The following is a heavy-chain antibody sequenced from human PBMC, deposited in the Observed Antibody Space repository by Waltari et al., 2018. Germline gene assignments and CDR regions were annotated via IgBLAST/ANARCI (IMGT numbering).Heavy chain of an antibody. D-gene: IGHD6-13*01. CDR3: ARLLRGYSSSWYSDY. J-gene: IGHJ4*02. CDR2: INHSGST. V-gene: IGHV4-34*01. CDR1: GGSFSGYY. Sequence: QVQLQQWGAGLLKPSETLSLTCAVYGGSFSGYYWSWIRQPPGKGLEWIGEINHSGSTNYNPSLKSRVTISVDTSKNQFSLKLSSVTAADTAVYYCARLLRGYSSSWYSDYWGQGTLVTVSS.